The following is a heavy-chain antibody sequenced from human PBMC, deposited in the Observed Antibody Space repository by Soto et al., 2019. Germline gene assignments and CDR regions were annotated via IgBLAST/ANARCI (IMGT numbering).Heavy chain of an antibody. D-gene: IGHD2-15*01. CDR3: ARHRGYCSGGSCYWNLNYYYGMDV. V-gene: IGHV4-59*08. CDR2: IYYSGST. Sequence: TSETLSLTCTVSGGSISSYYWSWIRQPPGKGLEWIGYIYYSGSTNYNPSLKSRVTISVDTSKNQSSLKLSSVTAADTAVYYCARHRGYCSGGSCYWNLNYYYGMDVWGQGTTLTVSS. CDR1: GGSISSYY. J-gene: IGHJ6*02.